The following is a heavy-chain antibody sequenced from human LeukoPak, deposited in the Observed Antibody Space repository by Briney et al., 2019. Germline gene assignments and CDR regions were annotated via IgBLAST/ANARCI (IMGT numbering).Heavy chain of an antibody. V-gene: IGHV3-11*04. CDR2: ISSSGSTI. D-gene: IGHD3-22*01. CDR1: GFTFSDYY. Sequence: PGGSLRLSCAASGFTFSDYYMSWIRQAPGKGLEWVSYISSSGSTIYYADSVKGRFTISRDNAKNSLYLQMNSLRAEDMAVYYCARAYYYDSSGPFDYWGQGTLVTVSS. J-gene: IGHJ4*02. CDR3: ARAYYYDSSGPFDY.